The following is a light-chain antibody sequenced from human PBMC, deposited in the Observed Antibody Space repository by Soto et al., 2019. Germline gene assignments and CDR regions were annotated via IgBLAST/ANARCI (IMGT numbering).Light chain of an antibody. Sequence: EIGLTQSPGTLSLSPGERATLSCRASQSVTSTYFAWYQQKPGQALRLLIYGATSRATGIPDRFSGSGSGTDFTLTISRLEPEDFAVYYCQQYGSTPPTFGQGTKLEIK. CDR1: QSVTSTY. V-gene: IGKV3-20*01. CDR3: QQYGSTPPT. J-gene: IGKJ2*01. CDR2: GAT.